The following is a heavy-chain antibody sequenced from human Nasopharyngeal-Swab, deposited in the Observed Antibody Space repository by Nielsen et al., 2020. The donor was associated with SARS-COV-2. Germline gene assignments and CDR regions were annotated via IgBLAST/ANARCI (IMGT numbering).Heavy chain of an antibody. J-gene: IGHJ4*02. CDR3: ATQPFEMSDFDY. V-gene: IGHV3-23*01. CDR2: FSGSGDSK. CDR1: GFTFSNFA. Sequence: GESLKISCAASGFTFSNFAMSWVRQAPGKGLEWVSGFSGSGDSKYYADSVKGRFTNSRDNSKNTLYLQMNSLRVEDTAVYYCATQPFEMSDFDYWGQGTLVTVSS. D-gene: IGHD5-24*01.